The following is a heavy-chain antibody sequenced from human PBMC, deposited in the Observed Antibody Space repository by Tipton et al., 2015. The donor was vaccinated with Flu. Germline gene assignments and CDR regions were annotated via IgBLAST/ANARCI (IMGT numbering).Heavy chain of an antibody. CDR3: ARVSGSYNNWFDP. D-gene: IGHD3-22*01. CDR1: RGSISGYY. J-gene: IGHJ5*02. CDR2: VYYRGKT. V-gene: IGHV4-59*01. Sequence: LRLSCTVSRGSISGYYWTWIRQPPGKGLEWIGYVYYRGKTNYHPALESRVTISVDTSKNQFSLKLNSVTAADTAVYCCARVSGSYNNWFDPWGQGTLVTVSS.